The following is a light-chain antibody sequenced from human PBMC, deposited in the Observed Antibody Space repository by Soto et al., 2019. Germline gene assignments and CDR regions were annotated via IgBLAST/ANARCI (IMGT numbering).Light chain of an antibody. CDR2: RND. CDR3: AAWDDSLNGPV. Sequence: QSVLTQPPSASATPGQRVTISCSGSSSNIGNNYIYWYHQLPGTAPKLLIYRNDQRASGVPDRFSGSKSDTSGSLAISGLRSDDEGIYYCAAWDDSLNGPVFGGGTQLTVL. V-gene: IGLV1-47*01. J-gene: IGLJ2*01. CDR1: SSNIGNNY.